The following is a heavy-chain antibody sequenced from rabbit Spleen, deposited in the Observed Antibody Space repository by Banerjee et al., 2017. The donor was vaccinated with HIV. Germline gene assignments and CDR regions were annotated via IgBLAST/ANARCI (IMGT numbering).Heavy chain of an antibody. CDR3: ARDSGTSFSTYGMDL. J-gene: IGHJ6*01. Sequence: QTLEESGGDLVKPGASLTLTCTASGFDLSNYYYIYWVRQAPGKGLEWIASINSFTGRPVYATWAKGRFTVSKASWTTVTLQMTSLTVADTATYFCARDSGTSFSTYGMDLWGPGTLVTVS. V-gene: IGHV1S40*01. CDR1: GFDLSNYYY. D-gene: IGHD8-1*01. CDR2: INSFTGRP.